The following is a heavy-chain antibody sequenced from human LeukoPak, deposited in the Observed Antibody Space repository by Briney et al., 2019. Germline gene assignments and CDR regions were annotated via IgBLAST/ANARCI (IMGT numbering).Heavy chain of an antibody. V-gene: IGHV1-8*01. CDR3: ARGPPNWEYDY. D-gene: IGHD1-1*01. CDR2: MSPNSGDT. J-gene: IGHJ4*02. Sequence: ASVKVSCKASGYTFTSYDFNWVRQATGQRPEWMGWMSPNSGDTGYAQKFQDRVTMTRNTSISTAYMELSSLRSDDTAVCYCARGPPNWEYDYWGPGTLVTVSS. CDR1: GYTFTSYD.